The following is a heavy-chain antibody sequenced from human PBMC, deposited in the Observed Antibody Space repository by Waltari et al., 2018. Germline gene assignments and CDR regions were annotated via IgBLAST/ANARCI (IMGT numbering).Heavy chain of an antibody. CDR1: GGSISSSSYY. V-gene: IGHV4-39*07. D-gene: IGHD4-4*01. Sequence: QLQLQESGPGLVKPSETLSLTCTVSGGSISSSSYYWGWIRQPPGKGLEWIGSIYYSGSTYYNPSLKSRVTISVDTSKNQFSLKLSSVTAADTAVYYCASSAGVTTRANWFDPWGQGTLVTVSS. CDR3: ASSAGVTTRANWFDP. J-gene: IGHJ5*02. CDR2: IYYSGST.